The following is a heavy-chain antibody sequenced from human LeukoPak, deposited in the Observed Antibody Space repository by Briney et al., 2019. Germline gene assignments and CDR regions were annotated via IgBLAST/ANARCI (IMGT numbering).Heavy chain of an antibody. CDR3: ASHITIFGVPSTEPHRYYFDY. Sequence: SETLSLTCTVSGGSISSGGYYWSWIRQPPGKGLEWIGYIYHSGSTYYNPSLKSRVTISVDRSKNQFSLKLSSVTAADTAVYYCASHITIFGVPSTEPHRYYFDYWGQGTLVTVSS. V-gene: IGHV4-30-2*01. D-gene: IGHD3-3*01. CDR1: GGSISSGGYY. J-gene: IGHJ4*02. CDR2: IYHSGST.